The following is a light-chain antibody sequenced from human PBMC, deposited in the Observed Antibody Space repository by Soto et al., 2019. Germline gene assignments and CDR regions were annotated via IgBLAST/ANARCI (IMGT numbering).Light chain of an antibody. CDR1: QGMSSY. CDR3: LHLDSYST. Sequence: DIQLTQSPSFLSASVEDRVTITCRASQGMSSYLAWYQQKPGKAPKLLIYAASTLQSGVPSRFSGSGSGTEFTLTISSLQPEDFATYYCLHLDSYSTFGQGTRLEIK. V-gene: IGKV1-9*01. CDR2: AAS. J-gene: IGKJ5*01.